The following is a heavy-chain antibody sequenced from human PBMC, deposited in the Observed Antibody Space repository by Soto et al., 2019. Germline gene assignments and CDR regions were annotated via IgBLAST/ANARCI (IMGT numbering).Heavy chain of an antibody. V-gene: IGHV1-46*04. J-gene: IGHJ2*01. D-gene: IGHD1-1*01. CDR1: GYTFTNYH. CDR2: INLSDGGT. Sequence: QVQLVQSGAEVKKPGASVKVSCKASGYTFTNYHMHWVRQAPGLGLEWMGTINLSDGGTGYTERLQRRVTLTRDTSTSTGYRELSSLRSEDTAVYYCASELTGTAYFDVRGRGTQVSVSS. CDR3: ASELTGTAYFDV.